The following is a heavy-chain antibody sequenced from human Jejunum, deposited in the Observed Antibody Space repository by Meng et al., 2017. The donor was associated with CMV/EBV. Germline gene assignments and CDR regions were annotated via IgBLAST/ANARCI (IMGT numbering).Heavy chain of an antibody. V-gene: IGHV1-18*01. CDR3: ARKLRGGGWFDP. CDR2: ISTYNGNT. D-gene: IGHD3-16*01. J-gene: IGHJ5*02. Sequence: QGLLVQSGAEVKKPGASVNVSCKASGYTFTSYGLSWVRQAPGQGLEWMGWISTYNGNTNYAQKLQGRVTMTTDTSTSTVYMEVRSLRSDDTAVYYCARKLRGGGWFDPWGQGTLVTVSS. CDR1: GYTFTSYG.